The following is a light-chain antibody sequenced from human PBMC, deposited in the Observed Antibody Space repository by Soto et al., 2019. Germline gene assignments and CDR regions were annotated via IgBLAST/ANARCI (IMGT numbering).Light chain of an antibody. J-gene: IGKJ5*01. Sequence: EIVLTQSPGTLSLSPGERATLSCRASQSVTSSYLAWYQQKPGQAPRLLMYAASSRATGIPDRFSGSGSGTDFTLTISRLEAEDFAVYYCQQYNSWPPITFGQGTRLEIK. CDR2: AAS. CDR1: QSVTSSY. V-gene: IGKV3-20*01. CDR3: QQYNSWPPIT.